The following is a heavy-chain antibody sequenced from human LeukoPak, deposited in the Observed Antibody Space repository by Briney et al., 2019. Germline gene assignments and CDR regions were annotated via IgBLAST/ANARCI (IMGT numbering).Heavy chain of an antibody. CDR3: AKGKYSYGTLDY. V-gene: IGHV3-72*01. J-gene: IGHJ4*02. D-gene: IGHD5-18*01. CDR2: IKNKVNSYTT. CDR1: GFTFSDHY. Sequence: PGGSLRLSCAASGFTFSDHYMDWVRQPPGKGLEWVGRIKNKVNSYTTESAASVKGRFTISRDDSKNSLYLQMNSLKTEDTAVYYCAKGKYSYGTLDYWGQGTLVTVSS.